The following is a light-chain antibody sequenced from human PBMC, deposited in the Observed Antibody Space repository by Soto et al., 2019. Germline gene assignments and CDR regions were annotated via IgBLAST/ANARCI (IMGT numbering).Light chain of an antibody. CDR2: EVS. CDR1: SSDVGGHNS. Sequence: LTQPASVSGSPGQSITIACTGTSSDVGGHNSVSWYQQHPGKAPKILIYEVSDRPSGVSDRFSGSESGNTASLTISGLQAEDEADYYCSSYTSDITYVFGTGTKVTVL. CDR3: SSYTSDITYV. J-gene: IGLJ1*01. V-gene: IGLV2-14*01.